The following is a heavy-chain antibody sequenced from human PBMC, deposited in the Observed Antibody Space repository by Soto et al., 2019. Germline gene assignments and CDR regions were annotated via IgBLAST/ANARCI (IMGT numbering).Heavy chain of an antibody. CDR3: ARGNTPVDY. D-gene: IGHD2-2*02. CDR1: GGSVSSGSYY. J-gene: IGHJ4*02. Sequence: PSETLSLTCIVSGGSVSSGSYYWSWIRQPPGKGLEWIGYIYYSGSTYYNPSLKSRVTISVDTSKNQFSLKLSSVTAADTAVYYCARGNTPVDYWGQGTLVTVSS. CDR2: IYYSGST. V-gene: IGHV4-61*01.